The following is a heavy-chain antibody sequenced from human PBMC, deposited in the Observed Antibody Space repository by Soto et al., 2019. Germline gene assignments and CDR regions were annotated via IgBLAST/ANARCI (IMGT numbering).Heavy chain of an antibody. CDR1: GFTFSSYS. D-gene: IGHD2-2*01. Sequence: GGSLRLSCAASGFTFSSYSMNWLRQAPGTGLQWVSSISSSSSYIYYADSVKGRFTISRDNAKNQLYLQMNSLSAEDTAVAYYAGVDCRSTSCYCDYCGRGARFGVSS. V-gene: IGHV3-21*01. J-gene: IGHJ4*02. CDR2: ISSSSSYI. CDR3: AGVDCRSTSCYCDY.